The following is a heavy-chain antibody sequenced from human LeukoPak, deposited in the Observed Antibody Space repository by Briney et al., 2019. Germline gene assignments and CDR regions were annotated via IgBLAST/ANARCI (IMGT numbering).Heavy chain of an antibody. J-gene: IGHJ3*02. CDR3: ARVTLRFLEWSPGAFDI. V-gene: IGHV4-39*07. CDR1: GGSISSSSYY. D-gene: IGHD3-3*01. CDR2: IYYSGST. Sequence: PSETLSLTCTVSGGSISSSSYYWGWIRQPPGKGLEWIGSIYYSGSTYYNPSLKSRVTISVDTSKNQFSLKLSSVTAADTAVYYCARVTLRFLEWSPGAFDIWGQGTMVTASS.